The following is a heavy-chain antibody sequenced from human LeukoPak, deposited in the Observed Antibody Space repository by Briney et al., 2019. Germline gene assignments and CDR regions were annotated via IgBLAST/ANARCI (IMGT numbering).Heavy chain of an antibody. D-gene: IGHD6-19*01. CDR3: ARVGAVAAQPFDY. V-gene: IGHV3-21*01. CDR1: GFTFSSYW. CDR2: ISSSSSYI. Sequence: GSLRLSCAASGFTFSSYWMSWVRQAPGKGLEWVSSISSSSSYIYYADSVKGRFTISRDNAKNSLYLQMNSLRAEDTAVYYCARVGAVAAQPFDYWGQGTLVTVSS. J-gene: IGHJ4*02.